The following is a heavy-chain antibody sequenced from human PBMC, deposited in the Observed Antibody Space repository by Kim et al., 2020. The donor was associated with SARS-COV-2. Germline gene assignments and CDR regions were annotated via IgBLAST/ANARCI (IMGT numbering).Heavy chain of an antibody. Sequence: AQKFQGRGTVTADESTSTAYMELSSLRSEDTAVYYCARGGSSPPADAFDIWGQGTMVTVSS. J-gene: IGHJ3*02. CDR3: ARGGSSPPADAFDI. D-gene: IGHD6-6*01. V-gene: IGHV1-69*01.